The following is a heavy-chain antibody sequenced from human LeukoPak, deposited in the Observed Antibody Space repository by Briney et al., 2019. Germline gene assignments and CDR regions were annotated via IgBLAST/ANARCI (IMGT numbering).Heavy chain of an antibody. CDR3: AREGGWNDPHAFDI. Sequence: ASVEVSCKASGYTFTGYYMHWVRQAPGQGLEWMGWINPNSGGTNYAQKFQGRVTMTRDTSISTAYMELSRLRSDDTAVYYCAREGGWNDPHAFDIWGQGTMVTVSS. V-gene: IGHV1-2*02. D-gene: IGHD1-1*01. CDR1: GYTFTGYY. J-gene: IGHJ3*02. CDR2: INPNSGGT.